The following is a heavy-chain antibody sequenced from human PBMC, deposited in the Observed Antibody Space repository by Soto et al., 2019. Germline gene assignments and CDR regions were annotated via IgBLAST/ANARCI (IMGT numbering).Heavy chain of an antibody. CDR3: AKASSSPPCWFDP. Sequence: GGSLRLACTASGVTFTTYAMSWVRQAPGKGLEWVSAISGGGSTYYADSVKGRFTISRDNSMNTLYLQMNSLRAEDTAVYYCAKASSSPPCWFDPWGQGTLVTVSS. J-gene: IGHJ5*02. D-gene: IGHD3-16*02. CDR1: GVTFTTYA. CDR2: ISGGGST. V-gene: IGHV3-23*01.